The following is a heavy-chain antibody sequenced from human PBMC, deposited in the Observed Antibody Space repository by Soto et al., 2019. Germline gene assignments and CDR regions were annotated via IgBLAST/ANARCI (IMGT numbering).Heavy chain of an antibody. CDR3: AKYIVVVVAATSPFDY. Sequence: VGSLRLSCAASGFTFSSYAMSWVRQAPGKGLEWVSAISGSGGSTYYADSVKGRFTISRDNSKNTLYLQMNSLRAEDTAVYYCAKYIVVVVAATSPFDYWGQGTLVTVSS. J-gene: IGHJ4*02. CDR1: GFTFSSYA. V-gene: IGHV3-23*01. CDR2: ISGSGGST. D-gene: IGHD2-15*01.